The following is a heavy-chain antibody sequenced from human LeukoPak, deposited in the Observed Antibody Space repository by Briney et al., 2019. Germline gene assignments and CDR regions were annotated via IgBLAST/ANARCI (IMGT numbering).Heavy chain of an antibody. D-gene: IGHD3-22*01. V-gene: IGHV3-33*08. CDR1: GFIFSSYG. CDR2: IWYDGSNK. CDR3: AREAMYYYDSSGSRPYYFDC. Sequence: PGRSLRLSCAASGFIFSSYGMHWVRQAPGKGLEWVAVIWYDGSNKYYADSVKGRFTISRDNSKNTLYLQMNSLRAEDTAVYYCAREAMYYYDSSGSRPYYFDCWGQGTLVTVSS. J-gene: IGHJ4*02.